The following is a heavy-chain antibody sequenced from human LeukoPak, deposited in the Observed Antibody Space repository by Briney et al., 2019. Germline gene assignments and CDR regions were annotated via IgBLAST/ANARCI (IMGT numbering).Heavy chain of an antibody. J-gene: IGHJ3*02. V-gene: IGHV3-30*02. CDR2: IRSDGSNK. CDR1: GFTFSSYG. CDR3: ARGPNYDILTGWRKTHNAFDI. D-gene: IGHD3-9*01. Sequence: PGRSLRLSCAASGFTFSSYGMHWVRQAPGKGLEWVAFIRSDGSNKYYADSVKGRFTISRDNSKNTLYLQMTSLRAEDTAVYYCARGPNYDILTGWRKTHNAFDIWGQGTMVTVSS.